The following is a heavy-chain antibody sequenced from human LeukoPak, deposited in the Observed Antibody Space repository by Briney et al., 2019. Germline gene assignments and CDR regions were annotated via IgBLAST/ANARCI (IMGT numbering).Heavy chain of an antibody. CDR3: ARVREGRFFDY. CDR2: IIPIFGSA. CDR1: GGTFSSYA. J-gene: IGHJ4*02. D-gene: IGHD3-3*01. V-gene: IGHV1-69*06. Sequence: SVKVSCKASGGTFSSYAISWVRQAPGQGLEWMGGIIPIFGSANYAQKFQGRVTITADKSTSTAYMELSSLRSEDTAVYYCARVREGRFFDYWGQGTLVTVSS.